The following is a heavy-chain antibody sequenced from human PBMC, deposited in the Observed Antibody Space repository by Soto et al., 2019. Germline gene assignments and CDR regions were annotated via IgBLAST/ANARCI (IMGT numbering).Heavy chain of an antibody. CDR2: ISYDGSNK. Sequence: QVQLVESGGGVVQPGRSLRLSCAASGFTVSSYAMHWVRQAPGKGLEWVAVISYDGSNKYYADSVKGRFTISRDNSKNTLYLQMNSLRAEDTAVYYCAREGTWELRTFDAFDIWGQGTMVTVSS. CDR1: GFTVSSYA. J-gene: IGHJ3*02. V-gene: IGHV3-30-3*01. CDR3: AREGTWELRTFDAFDI. D-gene: IGHD1-26*01.